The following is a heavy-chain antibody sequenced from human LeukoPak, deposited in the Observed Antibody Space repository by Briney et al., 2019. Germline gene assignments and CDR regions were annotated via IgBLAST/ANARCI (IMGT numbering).Heavy chain of an antibody. D-gene: IGHD6-13*01. CDR2: ISAYNGNT. CDR1: GYTFTSYG. Sequence: GASVRVSCAASGYTFTSYGISWVRQAPGQGLEWMGWISAYNGNTNYAQTLQGRVTMTTDTSTSTAYMELRGLRAEDTAVYYCAREQHGRAFVICGQGAMGTVSS. J-gene: IGHJ3*02. CDR3: AREQHGRAFVI. V-gene: IGHV1-18*01.